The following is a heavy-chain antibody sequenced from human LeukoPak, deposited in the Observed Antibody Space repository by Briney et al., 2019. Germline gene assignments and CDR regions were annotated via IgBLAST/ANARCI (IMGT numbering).Heavy chain of an antibody. Sequence: GESLKVSCKASGYTFTGYYMHWVRQAPGQGLEWMGWINPNSGGTNYAQKFQGWVTMTRDTSISTAYMELSRLRSDDTAVYYCARALAVTWFDPWGQGTLVTVSS. V-gene: IGHV1-2*04. D-gene: IGHD6-19*01. CDR2: INPNSGGT. CDR3: ARALAVTWFDP. J-gene: IGHJ5*02. CDR1: GYTFTGYY.